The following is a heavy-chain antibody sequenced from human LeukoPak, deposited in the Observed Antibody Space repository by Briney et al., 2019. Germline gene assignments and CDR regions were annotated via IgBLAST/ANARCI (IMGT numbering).Heavy chain of an antibody. D-gene: IGHD4-23*01. CDR2: VATGGTGP. CDR3: ARDMGPYGGSPGAS. Sequence: GGSLRLSCAASGFTFSGYWMHWVRQAPGKGLVWVSRVATGGTGPSYADSVKGRFTISRDNDKNTLYLQMNSLSAEDTAVYFCARDMGPYGGSPGASWGQGTLVTVSS. V-gene: IGHV3-74*01. J-gene: IGHJ5*02. CDR1: GFTFSGYW.